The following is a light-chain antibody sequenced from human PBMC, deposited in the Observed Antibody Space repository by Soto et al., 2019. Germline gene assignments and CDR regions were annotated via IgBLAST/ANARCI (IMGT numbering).Light chain of an antibody. CDR3: CSYADTYTFVV. CDR2: DVS. CDR1: SSDVGVYNY. V-gene: IGLV2-14*01. J-gene: IGLJ2*01. Sequence: QSVLTQPASVSGSPGQSITISCTGSSSDVGVYNYVSWYQQHPGKAPKLIIYDVSNRPSGVSNRFSGSKSGNTASLTISGLQAEDEADYYCCSYADTYTFVVFGGGTKLTVL.